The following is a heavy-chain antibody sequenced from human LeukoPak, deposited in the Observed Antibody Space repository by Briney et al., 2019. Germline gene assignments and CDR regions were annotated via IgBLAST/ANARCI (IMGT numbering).Heavy chain of an antibody. CDR3: ARGRDGYNYAFLPFDY. D-gene: IGHD5-24*01. J-gene: IGHJ4*02. Sequence: GASVKVSCKASGYTFTSYDINWVRQAPGQGLEWMGWISAYNGNTNYAQKLQGRVTMTTDTSTSTAYMELRSLRSDDTAVYYCARGRDGYNYAFLPFDYWGQGTLVTVSS. V-gene: IGHV1-18*01. CDR2: ISAYNGNT. CDR1: GYTFTSYD.